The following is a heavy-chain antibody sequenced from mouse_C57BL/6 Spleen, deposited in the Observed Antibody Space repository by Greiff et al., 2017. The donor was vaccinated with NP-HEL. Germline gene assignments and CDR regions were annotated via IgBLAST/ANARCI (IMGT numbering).Heavy chain of an antibody. CDR2: IDPSDSYT. D-gene: IGHD1-1*01. J-gene: IGHJ4*01. CDR3: ARSVFITTVVAHYYAMDY. Sequence: QVQLKQPGAELVMPGASVKLSCKASGYTFTSYWMHWVKQRPGQGLEWIGEIDPSDSYTNYNQKFKGKSTLTVDKSSSTAYMQLSSLTSEDSAVYYCARSVFITTVVAHYYAMDYWGQGTSVTVSS. CDR1: GYTFTSYW. V-gene: IGHV1-69*01.